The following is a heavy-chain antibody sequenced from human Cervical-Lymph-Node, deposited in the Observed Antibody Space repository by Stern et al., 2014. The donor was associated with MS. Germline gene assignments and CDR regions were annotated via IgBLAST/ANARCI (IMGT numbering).Heavy chain of an antibody. J-gene: IGHJ4*02. CDR2: IYPPDSET. Sequence: VQLGQSGAEVKKPGESLKISCRVSGDNFPGYWIGWVRQTPGKGLEWVGIIYPPDSETRYTPSFQGQVSMSVDKSVSTAYLQWSSLQTSDTALYFCARHTGDYAFDYWGQGTLVIVSS. D-gene: IGHD4-17*01. CDR3: ARHTGDYAFDY. V-gene: IGHV5-51*01. CDR1: GDNFPGYW.